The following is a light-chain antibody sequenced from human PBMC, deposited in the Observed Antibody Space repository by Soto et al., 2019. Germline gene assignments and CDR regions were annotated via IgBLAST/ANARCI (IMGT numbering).Light chain of an antibody. Sequence: EIVLMQSPGTLSVSAGNGTSVSFRASQSVGSSSLAWYQQKPGQAPRLLMYDVSSRATGIPDRFSGSASAADFMLPISKLEPEVVAVYYCQQYSSSPLTVGGGTKVDI. J-gene: IGKJ4*01. CDR3: QQYSSSPLT. CDR2: DVS. CDR1: QSVGSSS. V-gene: IGKV3-20*01.